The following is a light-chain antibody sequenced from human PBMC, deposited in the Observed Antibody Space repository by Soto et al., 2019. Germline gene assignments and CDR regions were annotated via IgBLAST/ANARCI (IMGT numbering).Light chain of an antibody. CDR3: QQTSAYPST. Sequence: RVTFTCRASQDIAIYLAWYQQKPGEAPNLLIHTASTLHGGVPSRFSGSGSGTDFTLTITSLQAEDFATYYCQQTSAYPSTFGGGTKVDIK. J-gene: IGKJ4*01. CDR2: TAS. V-gene: IGKV1-9*01. CDR1: QDIAIY.